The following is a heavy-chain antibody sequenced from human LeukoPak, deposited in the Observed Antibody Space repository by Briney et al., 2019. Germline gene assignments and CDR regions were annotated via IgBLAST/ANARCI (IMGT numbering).Heavy chain of an antibody. CDR1: GGSISSGGYY. V-gene: IGHV4-31*03. D-gene: IGHD6-13*01. CDR2: IYYSGST. CDR3: ARDRSGSWATYYYGMDV. Sequence: SSQTLSLTCTVSGGSISSGGYYWSWIRQHPGKGLEWIGYIYYSGSTYYNPSLKSRVTISVDTSKNQFSLKLSSVTAADTAVYYCARDRSGSWATYYYGMDVWGQGTTVTVSS. J-gene: IGHJ6*02.